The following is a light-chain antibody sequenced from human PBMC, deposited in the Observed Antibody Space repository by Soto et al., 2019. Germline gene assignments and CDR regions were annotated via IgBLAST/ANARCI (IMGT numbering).Light chain of an antibody. CDR3: QQTYSTFVS. J-gene: IGKJ4*01. CDR2: DAS. Sequence: DIQMTQSPSYMSASVGDRVTITCRASQSISSYVNWYQQKPGKAPNLLIYDASSLQSGVPSRFSGSGSGTDFTLTISSLQPEDFGTYYCQQTYSTFVSFGGGTKVDIK. V-gene: IGKV1-39*01. CDR1: QSISSY.